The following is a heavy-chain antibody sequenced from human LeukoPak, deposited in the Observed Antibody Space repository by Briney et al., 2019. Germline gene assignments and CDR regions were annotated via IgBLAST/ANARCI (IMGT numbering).Heavy chain of an antibody. CDR3: ASTQTFDY. Sequence: GGSLRLSCAASGFTFSNFAMSWVRQAPGKGLEWVANIKQDGSERYYADSVRGRFTISRDNAKSSLYLQLNSLRVEDTAVYHCASTQTFDYWGQGTLVTVPS. CDR1: GFTFSNFA. CDR2: IKQDGSER. J-gene: IGHJ4*02. V-gene: IGHV3-7*05.